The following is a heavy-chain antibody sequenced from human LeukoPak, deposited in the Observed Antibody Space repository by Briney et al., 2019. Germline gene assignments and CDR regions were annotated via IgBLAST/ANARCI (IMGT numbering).Heavy chain of an antibody. CDR1: GGSFSGYY. D-gene: IGHD6-19*01. CDR3: ARGAVAVNFDY. J-gene: IGHJ4*02. Sequence: PSETLSLTCAVYGGSFSGYYWSWIRQPPGKGLEWIGEINHSGSTNYNPSLKSRVTMSVDTSKNQFSLKLSSVTAADTAVYYCARGAVAVNFDYWGQGTLVTVSS. CDR2: INHSGST. V-gene: IGHV4-34*01.